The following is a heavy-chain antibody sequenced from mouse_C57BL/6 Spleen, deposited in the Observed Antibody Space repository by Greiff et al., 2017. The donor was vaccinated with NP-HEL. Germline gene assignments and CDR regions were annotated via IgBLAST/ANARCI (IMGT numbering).Heavy chain of an antibody. CDR2: IDPNSGGT. CDR1: GYTFTSYR. Sequence: VQLQQPGAELVKPGASVKLSCKASGYTFTSYRMHWVKQRPGRGLEWIGRIDPNSGGTKYNEKFKSKATLTVDKPSSTAYMQLSSLTSEDSAVYYCARPYYGSSGYWYFDVWGTGTTVTVSS. CDR3: ARPYYGSSGYWYFDV. D-gene: IGHD1-1*01. V-gene: IGHV1-72*01. J-gene: IGHJ1*03.